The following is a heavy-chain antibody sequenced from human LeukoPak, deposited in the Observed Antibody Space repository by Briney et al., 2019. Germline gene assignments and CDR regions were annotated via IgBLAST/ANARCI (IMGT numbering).Heavy chain of an antibody. Sequence: WETLSLTCSVSGASITSYYWTWIRQFPGKGLEWIGYVYHTGSTNYNPSLRSRVTISIDTSKSQFSLNLNSVTAADTAIYYCTRLPPFTAFFDFWGPGILVSVFS. CDR1: GASITSYY. V-gene: IGHV4-59*13. CDR2: VYHTGST. CDR3: TRLPPFTAFFDF. J-gene: IGHJ4*02. D-gene: IGHD5-18*01.